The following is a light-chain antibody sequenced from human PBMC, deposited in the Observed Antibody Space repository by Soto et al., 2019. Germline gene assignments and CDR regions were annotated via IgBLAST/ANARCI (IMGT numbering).Light chain of an antibody. CDR1: QSVSSG. CDR2: GAS. Sequence: CLATLLGAPRERATLSCRASQSVSSGLAWYQHKPGQAPSLLINGASTRATGIPARCSGSGSGTEFSLTIISAQYVDFRARYSCQAADRTRTFVQESMVDI. V-gene: IGKV3-15*01. CDR3: CQAADRTRT. J-gene: IGKJ1*01.